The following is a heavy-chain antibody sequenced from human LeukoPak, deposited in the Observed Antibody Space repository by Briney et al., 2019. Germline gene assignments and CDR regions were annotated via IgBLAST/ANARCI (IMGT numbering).Heavy chain of an antibody. V-gene: IGHV1-8*01. CDR3: ARGPLWGAVTGTDY. CDR2: MNPNSGNT. Sequence: ASVKVSCKASGYTFTSYDINWVRQATGQGLEWMGWMNPNSGNTGYAQKFQSRVTMTGNTSISTAYMELSSLRSEDTAVYYCARGPLWGAVTGTDYWGQGTLVTVSS. CDR1: GYTFTSYD. D-gene: IGHD6-19*01. J-gene: IGHJ4*02.